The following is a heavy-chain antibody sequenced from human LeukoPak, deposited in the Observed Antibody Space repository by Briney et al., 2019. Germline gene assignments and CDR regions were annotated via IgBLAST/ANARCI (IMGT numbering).Heavy chain of an antibody. D-gene: IGHD3-22*01. CDR1: GFTFNTYG. Sequence: GGSLRLSCAASGFTFNTYGMSWVRQAPGKGLEWVSSISSSSSYIYYADSVRGRFTISRDNAKNSLYLQMNSLRAEGTAVYYCARDGSSGYDESPFDYWGQGTLVTVSS. CDR2: ISSSSSYI. V-gene: IGHV3-21*01. CDR3: ARDGSSGYDESPFDY. J-gene: IGHJ4*02.